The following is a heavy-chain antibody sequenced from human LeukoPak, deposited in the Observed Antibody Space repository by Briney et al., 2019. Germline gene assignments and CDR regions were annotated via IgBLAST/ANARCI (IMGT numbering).Heavy chain of an antibody. J-gene: IGHJ3*02. Sequence: PSETLSLTCTVSGGSISSGGYYWSWIRQPPGKGLEWIGYIYHSGSTYYNPSLKSRVTISVDRSKNQFSLKLSSVTAADTAVYYCARFRNGYLDRYSTIHAFDIWGQGTMVTVSS. V-gene: IGHV4-30-2*01. CDR2: IYHSGST. CDR3: ARFRNGYLDRYSTIHAFDI. CDR1: GGSISSGGYY. D-gene: IGHD2-15*01.